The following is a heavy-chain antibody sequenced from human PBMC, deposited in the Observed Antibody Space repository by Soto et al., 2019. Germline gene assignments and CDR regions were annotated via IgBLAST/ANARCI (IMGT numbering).Heavy chain of an antibody. J-gene: IGHJ3*02. V-gene: IGHV3-7*03. CDR2: IKTDASEK. CDR1: GFTLRSYW. CDR3: AKYLATSDAFDI. D-gene: IGHD5-12*01. Sequence: VGSLRLSCAASGFTLRSYWMSWVRQAPGKGLEWLATIKTDASEKKYVDSVKGRFTVSRDNAKNSLYLQMDSLRAEDTAVYYCAKYLATSDAFDIWGQGTMVTVSS.